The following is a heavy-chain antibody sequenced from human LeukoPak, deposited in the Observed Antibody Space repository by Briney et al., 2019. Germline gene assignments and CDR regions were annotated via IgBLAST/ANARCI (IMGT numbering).Heavy chain of an antibody. CDR2: IYYSGST. CDR3: ARDEVYCSSTSCYSKRDAFDI. Sequence: SETLSLTCAVSGYSISSGDYYWSWIRQSPGKGLEWIGYIYYSGSTYYNPSLKSRVTISVDTSKNQFSLKLSSVTAADTAVYYCARDEVYCSSTSCYSKRDAFDIWGQGTMVTVSS. D-gene: IGHD2-2*01. CDR1: GYSISSGDYY. V-gene: IGHV4-30-4*08. J-gene: IGHJ3*02.